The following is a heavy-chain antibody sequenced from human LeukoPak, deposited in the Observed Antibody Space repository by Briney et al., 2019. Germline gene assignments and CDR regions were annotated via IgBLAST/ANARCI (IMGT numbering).Heavy chain of an antibody. CDR3: ASLSTVTQGYFDS. V-gene: IGHV4-4*07. CDR1: GGSISSYY. D-gene: IGHD4-17*01. Sequence: SETLSLTCIVSGGSISSYYWSWIRQPAGKGLEWIGRIYTSGSTNYNPSLKSRLTISVDASKNQFSLKLSSVTATDTAVYYCASLSTVTQGYFDSWGQGTLVTVSS. CDR2: IYTSGST. J-gene: IGHJ4*02.